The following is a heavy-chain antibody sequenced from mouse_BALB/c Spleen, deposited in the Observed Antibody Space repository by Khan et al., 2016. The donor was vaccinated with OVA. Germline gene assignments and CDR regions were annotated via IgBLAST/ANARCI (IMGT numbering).Heavy chain of an antibody. CDR3: ARDGSRYNYAMDY. CDR1: GYSITSDYA. J-gene: IGHJ4*01. Sequence: EVQLQESGPGLVKPSQSLSLTCTVTGYSITSDYAWNWIRQFPGNKLEWMGYVSYSGSTNYNPALKSRISINRDPSKNQFFLQLNSVTTEDTATYYCARDGSRYNYAMDYWGQGTSVTVSS. D-gene: IGHD2-3*01. CDR2: VSYSGST. V-gene: IGHV3-2*02.